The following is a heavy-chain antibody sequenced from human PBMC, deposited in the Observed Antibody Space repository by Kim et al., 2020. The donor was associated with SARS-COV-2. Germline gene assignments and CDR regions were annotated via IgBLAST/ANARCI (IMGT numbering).Heavy chain of an antibody. CDR3: ATRLIVGATTWAWRGYFDY. CDR2: INPSGGST. D-gene: IGHD1-26*01. V-gene: IGHV1-46*01. CDR1: GYTFTSYY. J-gene: IGHJ4*02. Sequence: ASVKVSCKASGYTFTSYYMHWVRQAPGQGLEWMGIINPSGGSTSYAQKFQGRVTMTRDTSTSTVYMELSSLRSEDTAVYYCATRLIVGATTWAWRGYFDYWGQGTLVTVSS.